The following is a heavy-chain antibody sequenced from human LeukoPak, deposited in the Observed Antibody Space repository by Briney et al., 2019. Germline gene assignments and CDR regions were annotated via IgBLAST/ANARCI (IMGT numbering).Heavy chain of an antibody. V-gene: IGHV4-59*01. CDR2: IYDSGST. CDR1: GGSIRSYY. CDR3: ARAAYGSGSYPLDY. J-gene: IGHJ4*02. D-gene: IGHD3-10*01. Sequence: SETLSLTCTVSGGSIRSYYWSWIRQPPGEGLEWIGYIYDSGSTNYNPSLKSRVTISVDTSNNQFSLKLSSVTAADSAVYYCARAAYGSGSYPLDYWGQGTLVTVSS.